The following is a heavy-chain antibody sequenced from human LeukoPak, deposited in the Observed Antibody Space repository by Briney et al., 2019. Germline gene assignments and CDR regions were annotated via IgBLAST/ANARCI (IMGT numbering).Heavy chain of an antibody. V-gene: IGHV3-30*04. Sequence: GGSLRLSCAASGFTFSSYAMRWVRQAPGKGLEWVAVISYDGSNKYYADSVKGRFTISRDNSKNTLYLQLNSLRAEDTAVYYCARDGDDYGDYNPLYYYYGMDVWGQGTTVTVSS. CDR2: ISYDGSNK. CDR3: ARDGDDYGDYNPLYYYYGMDV. CDR1: GFTFSSYA. D-gene: IGHD4-17*01. J-gene: IGHJ6*02.